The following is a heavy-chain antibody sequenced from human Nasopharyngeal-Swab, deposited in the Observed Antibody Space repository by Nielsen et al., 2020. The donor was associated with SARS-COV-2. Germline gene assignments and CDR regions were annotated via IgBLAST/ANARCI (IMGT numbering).Heavy chain of an antibody. CDR1: GFTFSSYA. D-gene: IGHD6-13*01. CDR2: ISYDGSNK. V-gene: IGHV3-30-3*01. Sequence: LRLSCAASGFTFSSYAMHWVRQAPGKGLEWVAVISYDGSNKYYADSVKGRFTISRDNSKNTLYLQMNSLRAEDTAVYYCAMGSSSWLTPFDYWGQGTLVTVSS. CDR3: AMGSSSWLTPFDY. J-gene: IGHJ4*02.